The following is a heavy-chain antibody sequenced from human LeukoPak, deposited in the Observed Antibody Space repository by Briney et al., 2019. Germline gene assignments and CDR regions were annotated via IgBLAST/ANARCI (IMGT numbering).Heavy chain of an antibody. V-gene: IGHV3-7*01. CDR3: ATAYCGGDCR. CDR1: VFTFSNYW. Sequence: GGSLRLSCAASVFTFSNYWMTWVRQAPGKGLEWVANIKQDGSEKYYVDSVKGRFTISRDNAKNSLYLQMNSLRVEDTAVYYCATAYCGGDCRWGQGTLVTVSS. CDR2: IKQDGSEK. J-gene: IGHJ4*02. D-gene: IGHD2-21*01.